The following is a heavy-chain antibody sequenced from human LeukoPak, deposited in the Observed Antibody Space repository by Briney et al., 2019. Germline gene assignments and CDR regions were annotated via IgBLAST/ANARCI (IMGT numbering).Heavy chain of an antibody. J-gene: IGHJ4*02. CDR1: GFTFSSFG. D-gene: IGHD3-22*01. CDR3: AKDMESAYDCSGYYSPFDS. Sequence: GGSLRLSCEASGFTFSSFGMNWVRQAPGKGLEWISYISATSSTIFYADSVKGRITTSRDNAKNSLYLHMNSLRAEDTAVYYCAKDMESAYDCSGYYSPFDSWAQGTLVTVSS. CDR2: ISATSSTI. V-gene: IGHV3-48*01.